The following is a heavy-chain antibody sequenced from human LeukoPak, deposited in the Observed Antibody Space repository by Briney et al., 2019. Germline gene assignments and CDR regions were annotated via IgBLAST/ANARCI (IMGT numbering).Heavy chain of an antibody. D-gene: IGHD3-10*01. V-gene: IGHV3-23*01. CDR1: GFTFSSYA. CDR2: ISGSGGST. CDR3: AKDHGSGSCLDY. J-gene: IGHJ4*02. Sequence: PGGSLRLSCAASGFTFSSYAMSWVRQAPGKGLEWVSAISGSGGSTFYADSVKGRFTISRDNSKNTLYLQMNSLRGEDTAVYYCAKDHGSGSCLDYWGQGTLVTVSS.